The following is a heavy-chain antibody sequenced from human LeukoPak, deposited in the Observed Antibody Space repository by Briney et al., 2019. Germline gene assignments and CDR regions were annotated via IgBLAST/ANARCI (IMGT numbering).Heavy chain of an antibody. Sequence: ASVKVSCKASGYTFTGYYMHWVRQAPGQGLEWMGWINPNSGGTNYAQKFQGRVTMTRDTSISTAYMELSRLRSDDTAVYYCARGREENDCYYYYGMDVWGQGTTVTVSS. J-gene: IGHJ6*02. CDR2: INPNSGGT. V-gene: IGHV1-2*02. D-gene: IGHD1-1*01. CDR1: GYTFTGYY. CDR3: ARGREENDCYYYYGMDV.